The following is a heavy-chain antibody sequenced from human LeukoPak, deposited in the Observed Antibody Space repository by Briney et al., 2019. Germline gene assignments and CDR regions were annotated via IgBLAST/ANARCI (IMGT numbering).Heavy chain of an antibody. CDR1: GFTFSSYS. J-gene: IGHJ5*02. CDR3: ARGFAFGGVIAGFNWFDP. D-gene: IGHD3-16*02. CDR2: ISSSSSYI. V-gene: IGHV3-21*01. Sequence: PGGSLRLSCAASGFTFSSYSMNWVRQAPGKGLEWVSSISSSSSYIYYADSVKGRFTISRDNAKNSLYLQMNSLRAEDTAAYYCARGFAFGGVIAGFNWFDPWGQGTLVTVSS.